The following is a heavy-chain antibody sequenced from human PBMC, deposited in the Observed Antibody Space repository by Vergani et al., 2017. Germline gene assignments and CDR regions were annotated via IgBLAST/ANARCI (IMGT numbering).Heavy chain of an antibody. J-gene: IGHJ6*03. Sequence: QVQLQQWGGGLLKPSETLSLTCVVNGGSFTSYNWTWIRQSPGEGLEWVGDIDHTGQPDYNPSLKSRLTMSVDKSRNQFSLTLNSVTATDTAIYFCARVNTETNGHLYYYYYMDVWVQGTAVAVS. D-gene: IGHD4-11*01. CDR2: IDHTGQP. V-gene: IGHV4-34*01. CDR1: GGSFTSYN. CDR3: ARVNTETNGHLYYYYYMDV.